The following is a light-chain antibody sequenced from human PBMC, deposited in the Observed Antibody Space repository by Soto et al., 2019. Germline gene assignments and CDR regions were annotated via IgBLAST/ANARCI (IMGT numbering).Light chain of an antibody. CDR3: QRCNKLPLT. Sequence: EIVLTQSPATLSVSPGERATLSCRASQSVSSNLAWYQQKPGQAPSLVIYGASTRATGIPARFSGSGSGTEITLTISSLQSEDFGVYGGQRCNKLPLTVGGGVKVEIK. CDR1: QSVSSN. V-gene: IGKV3-15*01. CDR2: GAS. J-gene: IGKJ4*01.